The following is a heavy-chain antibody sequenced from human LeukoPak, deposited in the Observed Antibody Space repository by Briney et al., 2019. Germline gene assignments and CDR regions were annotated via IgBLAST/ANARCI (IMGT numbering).Heavy chain of an antibody. CDR1: GFTFSGYA. CDR3: ATYPCSGGSCFSDH. V-gene: IGHV3-23*01. J-gene: IGHJ4*02. D-gene: IGHD2-15*01. CDR2: ISGSGGST. Sequence: GGSLRLSCAASGFTFSGYAMNWVRQAPGKGLEWVSGISGSGGSTYYADSVKGRFTISRDNSKNTLYLQMNSLRAEDTALYYCATYPCSGGSCFSDHWGQGTLVTVSS.